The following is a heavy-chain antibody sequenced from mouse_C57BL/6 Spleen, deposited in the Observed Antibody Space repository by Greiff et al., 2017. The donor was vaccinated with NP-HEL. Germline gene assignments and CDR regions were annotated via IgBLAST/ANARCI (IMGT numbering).Heavy chain of an antibody. D-gene: IGHD2-5*01. V-gene: IGHV1-81*01. CDR3: AREDSNYGGGDY. J-gene: IGHJ2*01. Sequence: VKLVESGAELARPGASVKLSCKASGYTFTSYGISWVKQRTGQGLEWIGEIYPRSGNTYYNEKFKGKATLTADKSSSTAYMELRSLTSEDSAVYFCAREDSNYGGGDYWGQGTTLTVSS. CDR1: GYTFTSYG. CDR2: IYPRSGNT.